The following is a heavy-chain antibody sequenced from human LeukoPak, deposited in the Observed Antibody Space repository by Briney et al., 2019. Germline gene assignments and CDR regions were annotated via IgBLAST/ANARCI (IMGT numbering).Heavy chain of an antibody. D-gene: IGHD1-20*01. V-gene: IGHV3-9*01. Sequence: GGSLRLSCAASGFTFDDYAMHWVRQAPGKGLEWVSGIGWNSGTIAYADSVKGRFTISRDNAKNSLSLQLRSLRAEDTAVYYCARAAYNWNWGQGTLVTVSS. CDR3: ARAAYNWN. CDR2: IGWNSGTI. CDR1: GFTFDDYA. J-gene: IGHJ4*02.